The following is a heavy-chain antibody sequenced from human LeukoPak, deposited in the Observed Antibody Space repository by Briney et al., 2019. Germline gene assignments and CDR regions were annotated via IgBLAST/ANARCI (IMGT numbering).Heavy chain of an antibody. Sequence: GGSLRLSCAGSGFPFSTYDMTWVRQAPGEGLEWVSFISPTGDIVYYADSVKGRFTISRDNAKGSLFLHMRSLRHEDTAVYYCARRGPVVMTSLLMEYYFDSWGPGTLVTVSS. CDR1: GFPFSTYD. V-gene: IGHV3-48*02. CDR2: ISPTGDIV. J-gene: IGHJ4*02. D-gene: IGHD2-21*02. CDR3: ARRGPVVMTSLLMEYYFDS.